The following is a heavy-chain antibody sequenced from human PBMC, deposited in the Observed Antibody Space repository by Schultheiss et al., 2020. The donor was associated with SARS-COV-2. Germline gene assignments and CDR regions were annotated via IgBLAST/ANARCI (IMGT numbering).Heavy chain of an antibody. D-gene: IGHD3-22*01. CDR2: IYYSGST. CDR1: GGSLNSGSYY. V-gene: IGHV4-39*01. CDR3: ARQTLFYDSSGLINY. J-gene: IGHJ4*02. Sequence: SQTLSLTCTVSGGSLNSGSYYWSWIRQPPGEGLEWIGYIYYSGSTYYNPSLKSRVTISVDTSKNQFSLKLSSVTAADTAVYYCARQTLFYDSSGLINYWGQGTLVTVSS.